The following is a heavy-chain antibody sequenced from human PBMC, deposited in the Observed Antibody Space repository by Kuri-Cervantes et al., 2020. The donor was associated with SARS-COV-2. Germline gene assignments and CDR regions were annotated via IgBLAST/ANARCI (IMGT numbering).Heavy chain of an antibody. Sequence: SCAVSGGSISSGGYSWSWIRQPPGKGLEWIGYIYHSGSTYYNPSLKSRVTISVDRSKNQFSLKLSSVTAADTAVYYCARSFRYSGSWSNWFDPWGQGTLVTVSS. V-gene: IGHV4-30-2*01. J-gene: IGHJ5*02. D-gene: IGHD1-26*01. CDR3: ARSFRYSGSWSNWFDP. CDR1: GGSISSGGYS. CDR2: IYHSGST.